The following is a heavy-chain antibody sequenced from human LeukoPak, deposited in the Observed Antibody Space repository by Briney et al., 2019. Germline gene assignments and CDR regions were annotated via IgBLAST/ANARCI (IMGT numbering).Heavy chain of an antibody. V-gene: IGHV3-53*01. CDR3: ARVGYSGYGQFFDY. CDR2: IYSGGST. CDR1: GFTVSSNY. J-gene: IGHJ4*02. Sequence: GGSLRLSCAASGFTVSSNYMSWVRQAPGKGLEWVSVIYSGGSTYYADSVKGRFTISRDNSKNALYLQMNSLRADDTAVYYCARVGYSGYGQFFDYWGQGTQVTVSS. D-gene: IGHD5-12*01.